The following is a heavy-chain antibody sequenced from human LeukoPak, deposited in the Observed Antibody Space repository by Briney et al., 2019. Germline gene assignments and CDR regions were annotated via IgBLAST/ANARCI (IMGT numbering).Heavy chain of an antibody. CDR3: AGGLAAAGFDY. CDR1: GGSISSYY. Sequence: SETLSLTCTLSGGSISSYYWSWIRQPPGKGLEWIGYIYYSGSTNYNPSLKSRVTISVDTSKNQFSLKLSSVTAADTAVYYCAGGLAAAGFDYWGQGTLVTVSS. V-gene: IGHV4-59*01. J-gene: IGHJ4*02. CDR2: IYYSGST. D-gene: IGHD6-13*01.